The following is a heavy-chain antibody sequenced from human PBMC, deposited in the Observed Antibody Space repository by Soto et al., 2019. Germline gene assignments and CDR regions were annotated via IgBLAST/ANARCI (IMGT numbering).Heavy chain of an antibody. J-gene: IGHJ4*02. CDR3: ARAYGSGSLSGY. V-gene: IGHV3-7*01. CDR2: IKQDGSEK. CDR1: GFTFSSYW. Sequence: EVQLVESGGGLVQPGGSLRLSCAASGFTFSSYWMSWVRQAPGKGLEWVANIKQDGSEKYNVDFVKGRFTISRDNAKHSLYLQMNRLRVEDTAVYYCARAYGSGSLSGYWGQGTLVTVSS. D-gene: IGHD3-10*01.